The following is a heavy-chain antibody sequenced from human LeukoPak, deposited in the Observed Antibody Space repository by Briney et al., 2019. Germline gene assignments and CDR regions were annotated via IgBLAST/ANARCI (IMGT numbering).Heavy chain of an antibody. CDR1: GGSISSYY. J-gene: IGHJ5*02. CDR2: IYYSGST. D-gene: IGHD6-13*01. CDR3: AREQQLVGVWFDP. Sequence: SETLSLTCTVSGGSISSYYWSWIRQRPGKGLEWIGYIYYSGSTNYNPSLKSRVTISVDTSKNQFSLKLSSVTAADTAVYYCAREQQLVGVWFDPWGQGTLVTVSS. V-gene: IGHV4-59*01.